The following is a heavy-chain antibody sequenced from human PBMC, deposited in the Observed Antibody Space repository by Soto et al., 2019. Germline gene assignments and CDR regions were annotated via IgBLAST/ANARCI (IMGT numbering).Heavy chain of an antibody. CDR3: ARGGQQLKAPVDY. CDR1: GGTFSSYA. Sequence: ASVKVSCKASGGTFSSYAISWVRQAPGQGLEWMGGIIPIFGTANYAQKFQGRVTITADTSTSTAYMELSSLRSEDTAVYYCARGGQQLKAPVDYWGQGTLVTVSS. D-gene: IGHD6-13*01. J-gene: IGHJ4*02. CDR2: IIPIFGTA. V-gene: IGHV1-69*06.